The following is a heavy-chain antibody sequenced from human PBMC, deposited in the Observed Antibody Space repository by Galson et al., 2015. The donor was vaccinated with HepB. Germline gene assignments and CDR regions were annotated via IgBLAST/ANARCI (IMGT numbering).Heavy chain of an antibody. Sequence: SLRLSCAASGFTFSSYAMHWVRQAPGKGLEWVAVISYDGSNKYYADSVKGRFTISRDNSKNTLYLQMNSLRAEDTAVYYCARVEEWAVAGGGYGMDVWGQGTTVTVSS. CDR1: GFTFSSYA. V-gene: IGHV3-30-3*01. D-gene: IGHD6-19*01. CDR3: ARVEEWAVAGGGYGMDV. CDR2: ISYDGSNK. J-gene: IGHJ6*02.